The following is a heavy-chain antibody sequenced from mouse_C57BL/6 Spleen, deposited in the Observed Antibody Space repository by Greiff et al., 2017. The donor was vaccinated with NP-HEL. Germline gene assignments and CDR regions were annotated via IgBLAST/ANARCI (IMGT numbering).Heavy chain of an antibody. J-gene: IGHJ3*01. CDR1: GYTFTTYP. Sequence: VQLQQSGAELVKPGASVKMSCKASGYTFTTYPIEWMKQNHGKSLEWIGNFHPYNDDTKYNEKFKGKATLTVEKSSSTVYLELSRLTSDDSAVYYCARGIYYDYDGIAYWGQGTLVTVSA. D-gene: IGHD2-4*01. V-gene: IGHV1-47*01. CDR3: ARGIYYDYDGIAY. CDR2: FHPYNDDT.